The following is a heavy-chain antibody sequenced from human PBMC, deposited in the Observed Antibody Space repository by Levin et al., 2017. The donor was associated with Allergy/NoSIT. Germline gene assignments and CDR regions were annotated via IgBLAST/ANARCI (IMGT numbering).Heavy chain of an antibody. CDR3: AKGDWTFCGGGGCYYQPNVHVDY. V-gene: IGHV3-23*01. CDR2: ISGGGHST. CDR1: QFTFSSYA. Sequence: GGSLRLSCAASQFTFSSYAMSWVRQAPGEGLEWVSGISGGGHSTYYADSVKGRFTISRVNSKNTLYLQMNSLRAEDTAIYYCAKGDWTFCGGGGCYYQPNVHVDYWGQGTLVTVSS. D-gene: IGHD2-15*01. J-gene: IGHJ4*02.